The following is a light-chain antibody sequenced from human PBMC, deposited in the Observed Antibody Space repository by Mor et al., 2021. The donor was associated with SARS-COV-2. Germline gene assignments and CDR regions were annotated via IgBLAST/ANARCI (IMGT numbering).Light chain of an antibody. CDR3: HQFGSSVFS. J-gene: IGKJ2*01. V-gene: IGKV3-20*01. CDR1: QSLTSNS. CDR2: DAS. Sequence: ASQSLTSNSLAWYQQKPGQPPRLLIFDASSRPTGIPDRFSVSGSGTDFTLTISRVEPEDFAVYHCHQFGSSVFSFG.